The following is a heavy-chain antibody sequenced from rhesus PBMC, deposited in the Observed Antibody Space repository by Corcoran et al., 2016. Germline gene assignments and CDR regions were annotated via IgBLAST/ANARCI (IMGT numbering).Heavy chain of an antibody. J-gene: IGHJ4*01. CDR3: TRCYYERGFLYSFDY. CDR2: IRSKAYGGTA. D-gene: IGHD3-28*01. CDR1: GFTFSDHY. Sequence: EVQLVESGGGLVQPGGSLRLSCAASGFTFSDHYMYWVRQAPGKGLEWVGVIRSKAYGGTAEYAASVKGRFTISRDDSKSIAYLQMNSLKTEDTAVYYCTRCYYERGFLYSFDYWGQGVLVTVSS. V-gene: IGHV3-184*01.